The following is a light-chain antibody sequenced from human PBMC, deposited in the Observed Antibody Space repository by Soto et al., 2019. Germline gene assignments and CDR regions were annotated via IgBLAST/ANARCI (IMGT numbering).Light chain of an antibody. CDR1: QSISSY. V-gene: IGKV1-39*01. CDR3: QQSYSAWT. J-gene: IGKJ1*01. CDR2: APS. Sequence: DIQMTQSPSSLSASVGDRVTITCRASQSISSYLDWYQQKPGKAPQLLIYAPSSLQSGVPSRFSGSGSGTDFTLTISSLQPEEFATYYCQQSYSAWTFGQGTKVEIK.